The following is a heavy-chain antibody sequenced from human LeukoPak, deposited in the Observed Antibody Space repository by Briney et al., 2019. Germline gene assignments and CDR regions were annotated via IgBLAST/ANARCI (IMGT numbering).Heavy chain of an antibody. CDR2: INHSGRT. D-gene: IGHD5-24*01. J-gene: IGHJ4*02. Sequence: PSETLSLTCAVYGGSFSGYYWSWIRQPPGKGLEGIGEINHSGRTNYNPSLKRRVTISVDTSKNQFSLKLSSVTAADTAVYYCAREGNGYNSHFDYWGQGTLVTVSS. CDR1: GGSFSGYY. CDR3: AREGNGYNSHFDY. V-gene: IGHV4-34*01.